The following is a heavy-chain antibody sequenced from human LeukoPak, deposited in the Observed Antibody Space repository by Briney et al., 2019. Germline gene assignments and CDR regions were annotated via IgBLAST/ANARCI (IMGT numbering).Heavy chain of an antibody. J-gene: IGHJ6*04. CDR2: IIPIFGTA. Sequence: SVKVSCKASGDTFSSYAISWVRQAPGQGLEWMGGIIPIFGTANYAQKFQGRVTITADESTSTAYMELSSLRSEDTAVYYCAREMRFGELYYYYYGMDVWGKGTTVTVSS. CDR1: GDTFSSYA. D-gene: IGHD3-10*01. CDR3: AREMRFGELYYYYYGMDV. V-gene: IGHV1-69*01.